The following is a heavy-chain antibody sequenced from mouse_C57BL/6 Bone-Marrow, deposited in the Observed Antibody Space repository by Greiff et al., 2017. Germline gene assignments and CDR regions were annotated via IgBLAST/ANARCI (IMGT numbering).Heavy chain of an antibody. J-gene: IGHJ2*01. CDR3: AYSDWDY. CDR2: FHPSDSDT. CDR1: GYTFTSYW. D-gene: IGHD2-12*01. Sequence: VQLKQPGAELVKPGASVKVSCKASGYTFTSYWMHWVKQRPGQGLEWIGRFHPSDSDTNYNQKFKGKATLTVDKSSSTAYMQLSSLTSEDSAVYYCAYSDWDYWGQGTTLTVSS. V-gene: IGHV1-74*01.